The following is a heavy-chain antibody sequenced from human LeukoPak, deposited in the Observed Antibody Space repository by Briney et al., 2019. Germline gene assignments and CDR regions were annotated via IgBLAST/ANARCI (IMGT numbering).Heavy chain of an antibody. CDR2: ISSSGSTI. V-gene: IGHV3-48*03. D-gene: IGHD5-18*01. CDR3: ARVQYSYGTYYYYYYYMDV. CDR1: GFTFSSYE. Sequence: GGSLRLSCAASGFTFSSYEMNWVRQAPGKGLEWVSYISSSGSTIYYADSVKGRFTISRDNAKNSLYLQMNSLRAEDTAVYYCARVQYSYGTYYYYYYYMDVWGKGTTVTVSS. J-gene: IGHJ6*03.